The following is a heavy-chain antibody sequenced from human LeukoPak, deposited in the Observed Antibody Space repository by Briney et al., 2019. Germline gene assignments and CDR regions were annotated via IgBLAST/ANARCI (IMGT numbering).Heavy chain of an antibody. CDR3: ARDSGSSGYYSSYNWFDP. D-gene: IGHD3-22*01. CDR1: GGSINNYY. CDR2: ICYSGST. J-gene: IGHJ5*02. V-gene: IGHV4-59*01. Sequence: SETLSLTCTVSGGSINNYYWSWMRQPPGKGLEWIGYICYSGSTNYNPSLKSRVTISVDTSMNQFSLKLSSVTAADMAVYYCARDSGSSGYYSSYNWFDPWGQGTLVTVSS.